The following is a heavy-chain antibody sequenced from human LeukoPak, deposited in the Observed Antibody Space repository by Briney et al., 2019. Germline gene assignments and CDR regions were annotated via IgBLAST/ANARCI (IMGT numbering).Heavy chain of an antibody. CDR2: IKHDGSET. D-gene: IGHD3-16*01. CDR1: GFTFSSIW. CDR3: AKNGGPHGMDV. Sequence: GGSLRLSCATSGFTFSSIWMSWVRQAPGKGLEWVANIKHDGSETNYVDSVKGRFTISRDNAKNSLHLQMNSVRVEDTAVYYCAKNGGPHGMDVWGQGTTVTVSS. J-gene: IGHJ6*02. V-gene: IGHV3-7*02.